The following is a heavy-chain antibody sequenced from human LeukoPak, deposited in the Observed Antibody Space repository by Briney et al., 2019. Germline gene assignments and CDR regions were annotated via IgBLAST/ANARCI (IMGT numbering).Heavy chain of an antibody. CDR1: GYTFTSYA. CDR2: ININTGNP. V-gene: IGHV7-4-1*02. D-gene: IGHD3-10*01. Sequence: VASVKVSCKASGYTFTSYAMNWVRQAPGQGLEWMGWININTGNPTYAQGFTGRFVFSLDTSVSTAYLQISSLKAEDTAVYYCARDGTSSMVRGVIIRSRWFDPWVQGTLVRVSS. CDR3: ARDGTSSMVRGVIIRSRWFDP. J-gene: IGHJ5*02.